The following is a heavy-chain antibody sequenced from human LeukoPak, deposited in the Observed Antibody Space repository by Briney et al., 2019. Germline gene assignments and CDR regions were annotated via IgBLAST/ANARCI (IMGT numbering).Heavy chain of an antibody. CDR2: IWCDGSNK. D-gene: IGHD1-1*01. V-gene: IGHV3-33*06. J-gene: IGHJ4*02. CDR3: AKDSQLDY. Sequence: PGGSLRLSCAASGFTFSSYGMRWVRPAPGKGLEWVAVIWCDGSNKYYADSVKGRFTISRDNSKNTLYLQMNSLRAEDTAVYYCAKDSQLDYWGQGTLVTVSS. CDR1: GFTFSSYG.